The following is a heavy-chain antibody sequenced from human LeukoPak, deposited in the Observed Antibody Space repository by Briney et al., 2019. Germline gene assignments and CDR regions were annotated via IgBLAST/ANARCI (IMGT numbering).Heavy chain of an antibody. CDR1: GFTLSSYG. CDR3: AKAKNYNYYYYYMDV. J-gene: IGHJ6*03. D-gene: IGHD1-7*01. V-gene: IGHV3-30*18. CDR2: ISYDGSNK. Sequence: GRSLRLSCAASGFTLSSYGMHWVRQAPGKGLEWVAVISYDGSNKYYADSVKGRFTISRDNSKNTLYLQMNSLRAEDTAVYYCAKAKNYNYYYYYMDVWGKGTTVTVSS.